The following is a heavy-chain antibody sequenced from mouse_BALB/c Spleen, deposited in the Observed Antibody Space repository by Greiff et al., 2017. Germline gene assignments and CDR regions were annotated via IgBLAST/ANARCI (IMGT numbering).Heavy chain of an antibody. V-gene: IGHV1-84*02. J-gene: IGHJ2*01. D-gene: IGHD1-1*01. CDR3: ARGDYGRGFDY. Sequence: QVQLKESGPELVKPGASVKISCKASGYTFTDYYINWVKQKPGQGLEWIGWIYPGSGNTKYNEKFKGKATLTVDTSSSTAYMQLSSLTSEDTAVYFCARGDYGRGFDYWGQGTTLTVSS. CDR1: GYTFTDYY. CDR2: IYPGSGNT.